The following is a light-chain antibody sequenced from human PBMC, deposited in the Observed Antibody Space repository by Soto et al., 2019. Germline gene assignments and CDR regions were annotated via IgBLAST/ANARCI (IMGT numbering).Light chain of an antibody. Sequence: IHMTQSASTLSASVGNRVTITCRASHNIERWMAWYQQKPGKAPSLLIFDASTLHSGVPSRFSGSASGTDFNLTISSLQPDDFATYFCQHYDTFSWAFGQGTKVDIK. V-gene: IGKV1-5*01. CDR3: QHYDTFSWA. J-gene: IGKJ1*01. CDR2: DAS. CDR1: HNIERW.